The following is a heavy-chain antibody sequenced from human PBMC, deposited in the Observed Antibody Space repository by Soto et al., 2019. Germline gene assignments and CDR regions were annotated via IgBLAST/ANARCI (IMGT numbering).Heavy chain of an antibody. CDR1: VFTFNDYG. J-gene: IGHJ3*02. V-gene: IGHV3-30*18. CDR2: MSYDERND. Sequence: QVQLVESGGGVVQPGRSLRLSCAASVFTFNDYGMHWVRQAPGKGLEWVASMSYDERNDYYADSVKGRFTISRDNSKRTLYLQMNLLRAEDKALYYCVKDQAVGRYSAGFDAFDIWGQGTMVIVST. CDR3: VKDQAVGRYSAGFDAFDI. D-gene: IGHD5-18*01.